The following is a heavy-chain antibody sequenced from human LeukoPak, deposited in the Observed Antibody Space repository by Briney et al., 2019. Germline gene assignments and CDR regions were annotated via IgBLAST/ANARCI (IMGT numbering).Heavy chain of an antibody. V-gene: IGHV1-2*04. CDR1: GFSFTAHY. D-gene: IGHD6-13*01. CDR3: ARVGIAAAGTPFDY. J-gene: IGHJ4*02. CDR2: INPNSGGT. Sequence: ASVKVSCKTSGFSFTAHYLHWVRQAPGQGLEWMGWINPNSGGTNYAQKFQGWVTMTRDTSVSTAYMELSRLRSDDTAVYCCARVGIAAAGTPFDYWGQGTLVTVSS.